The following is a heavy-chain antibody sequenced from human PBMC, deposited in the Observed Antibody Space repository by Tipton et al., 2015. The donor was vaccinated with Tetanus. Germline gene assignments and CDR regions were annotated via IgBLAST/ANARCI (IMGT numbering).Heavy chain of an antibody. D-gene: IGHD2-21*02. CDR3: ARNGSVTPKTLYYHHSGMDV. Sequence: TLSLTCTVSGGSISSYYCSWVRQPPGKGLEWIGHTHYSGNTNYNSSLWSRVTISLDTSKNQFSLKLSSVTAADTAVYYCARNGSVTPKTLYYHHSGMDVWGQGTTVTVSS. CDR2: THYSGNT. CDR1: GGSISSYY. J-gene: IGHJ6*02. V-gene: IGHV4-59*01.